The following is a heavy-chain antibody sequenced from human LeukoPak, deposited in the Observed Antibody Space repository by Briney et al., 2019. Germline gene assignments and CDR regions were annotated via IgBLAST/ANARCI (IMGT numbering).Heavy chain of an antibody. J-gene: IGHJ4*02. CDR1: GYSISSGYY. V-gene: IGHV4-38-2*02. Sequence: SETLSLTCTVSGYSISSGYYWGWIRQPPGKGLEWIGSIYHSGSTYYNPSLKSRVTISVDTSKNQFSLKLSSVTAADTAVYYCARGRAKWRVDYWGQGTLVTVSS. CDR3: ARGRAKWRVDY. CDR2: IYHSGST. D-gene: IGHD5-12*01.